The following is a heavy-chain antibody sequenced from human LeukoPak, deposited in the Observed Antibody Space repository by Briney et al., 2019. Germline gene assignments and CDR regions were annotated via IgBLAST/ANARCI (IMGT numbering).Heavy chain of an antibody. CDR3: ARAPITISGLNYHYMDV. J-gene: IGHJ6*03. CDR2: IYYSGTA. Sequence: SETLSLTCTVSGGSMNSNNYYWDWIRQPPGKGLEWIGSIYYSGTAYYNPSLKSRVTISIDTSKDLFSLKLRSVTAADTAVYYCARAPITISGLNYHYMDVWGKGTTVTVSS. D-gene: IGHD3/OR15-3a*01. CDR1: GGSMNSNNYY. V-gene: IGHV4-39*07.